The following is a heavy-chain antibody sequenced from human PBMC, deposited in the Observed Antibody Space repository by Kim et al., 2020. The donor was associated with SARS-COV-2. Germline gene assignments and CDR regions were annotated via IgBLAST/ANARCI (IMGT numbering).Heavy chain of an antibody. CDR2: ISSSSSYI. CDR1: GFTFSSYS. V-gene: IGHV3-21*01. Sequence: GGSLRLSCAASGFTFSSYSMNWVRQAPGKGLEWVSSISSSSSYIYYADSVKGRFTISRDNAKNSLYLQMNSLRAEDTAVYYCARQAYRGVIYDWFDPWGQGTLVTVSS. D-gene: IGHD3-10*01. CDR3: ARQAYRGVIYDWFDP. J-gene: IGHJ5*02.